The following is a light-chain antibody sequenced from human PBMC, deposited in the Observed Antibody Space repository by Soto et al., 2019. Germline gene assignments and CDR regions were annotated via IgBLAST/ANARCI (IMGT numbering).Light chain of an antibody. J-gene: IGLJ2*01. CDR2: GNS. CDR1: SSNIGAGYD. Sequence: QSVLTQPPSVSGAPGQRVTISCTGSSSNIGAGYDVHWYQQLPGTAPKLLIYGNSNRPSGVPDRFSGSKSGTSASLAITGLQAEDEADYYCQSYDSNLSGYLVFGGGTKLTVL. V-gene: IGLV1-40*01. CDR3: QSYDSNLSGYLV.